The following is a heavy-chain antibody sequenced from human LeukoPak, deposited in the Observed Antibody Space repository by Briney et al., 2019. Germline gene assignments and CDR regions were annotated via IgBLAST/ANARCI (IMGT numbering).Heavy chain of an antibody. Sequence: GGSLRLSCAASGFTFSSYWMHWVRQAPGKGLVWVSRINGDESRTNYADSVKGRFTTSRDNAKNTLYLQMNSLRAEDTVVYYCTRGSGDGGNFWGYWGQGILVTVSS. J-gene: IGHJ4*02. V-gene: IGHV3-74*01. D-gene: IGHD3-10*01. CDR3: TRGSGDGGNFWGY. CDR2: INGDESRT. CDR1: GFTFSSYW.